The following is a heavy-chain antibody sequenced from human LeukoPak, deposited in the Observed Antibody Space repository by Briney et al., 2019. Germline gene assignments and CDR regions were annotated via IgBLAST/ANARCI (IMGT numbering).Heavy chain of an antibody. V-gene: IGHV1-69*05. CDR2: IIPIFGTA. D-gene: IGHD6-13*01. CDR1: GGTFSSYA. Sequence: SVKVSCKASGGTFSSYAISWVRQAPGQGLEWMGRIIPIFGTANYAQKFQGRVTITTDESTSTAYMELSSLRSDDTAVYYCARVGGGSSWLLFDYWGQGTLVTVSS. CDR3: ARVGGGSSWLLFDY. J-gene: IGHJ4*02.